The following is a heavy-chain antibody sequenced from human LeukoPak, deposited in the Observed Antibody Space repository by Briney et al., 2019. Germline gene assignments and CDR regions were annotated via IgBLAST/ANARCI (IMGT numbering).Heavy chain of an antibody. CDR2: INPNSGGT. Sequence: ASVKVSCKASGYTFTGYYMHWVRQAPGQGPEWMGWINPNSGGTNYAQKFQGRVTMTRDTSISTAYMELSRLRSDDTAVYYCARDWYDILTGNYYYYMDVWGKGTTVTISS. V-gene: IGHV1-2*02. J-gene: IGHJ6*03. CDR1: GYTFTGYY. D-gene: IGHD3-9*01. CDR3: ARDWYDILTGNYYYYMDV.